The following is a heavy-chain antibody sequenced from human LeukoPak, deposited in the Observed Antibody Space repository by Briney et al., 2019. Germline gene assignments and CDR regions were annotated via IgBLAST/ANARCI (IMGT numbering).Heavy chain of an antibody. V-gene: IGHV3-30*03. Sequence: GGSLRLSCAASGFTFSSYGMHWVRQAPGKGLEWVAVISYDGSNKYYADSVKGRFAISRDNSKNTLYLQMNSLRAEDTAVYYCASVSVVYYDSSGYYPDYWGQGTLVTVSS. J-gene: IGHJ4*02. D-gene: IGHD3-22*01. CDR3: ASVSVVYYDSSGYYPDY. CDR2: ISYDGSNK. CDR1: GFTFSSYG.